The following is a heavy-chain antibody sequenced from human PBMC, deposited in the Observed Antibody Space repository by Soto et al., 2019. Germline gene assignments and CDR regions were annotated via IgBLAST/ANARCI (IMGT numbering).Heavy chain of an antibody. Sequence: ESGGGLIQPGGSLRLSCEVSGFSVTANYMSWVRQAPVKGLEWVSVIFSGGGTDYVDSVKGRFTISRDISKSTLYLQMNSLSAEDTAVYYCHGYGYWGQGTLVTVSS. D-gene: IGHD5-12*01. CDR3: HGYGY. V-gene: IGHV3-53*01. CDR2: IFSGGGT. J-gene: IGHJ4*02. CDR1: GFSVTANY.